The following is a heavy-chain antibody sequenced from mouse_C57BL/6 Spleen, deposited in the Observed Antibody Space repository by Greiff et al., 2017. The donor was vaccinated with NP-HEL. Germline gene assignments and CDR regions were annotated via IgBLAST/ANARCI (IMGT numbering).Heavy chain of an antibody. CDR3: TSIYYGYDGYYFDY. CDR1: GYTFTDYE. V-gene: IGHV1-15*01. CDR2: IDPETGGT. D-gene: IGHD2-2*01. Sequence: VQRVESGAELVRPGASVTLSCKASGYTFTDYEMHWVKQTPVHGLEWIGAIDPETGGTAYNQKFKGKAILTADKSSSTAYMELRSLTSEDSAVYYCTSIYYGYDGYYFDYWGQGTTLTVSS. J-gene: IGHJ2*01.